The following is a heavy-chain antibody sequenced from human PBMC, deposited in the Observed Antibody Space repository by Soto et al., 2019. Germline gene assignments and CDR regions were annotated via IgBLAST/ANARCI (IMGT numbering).Heavy chain of an antibody. Sequence: SSVKVSCKASGVNFNRPDMRWVRQVPGQGLEWMGGVIPMFGTPHYAEKFQDRVTITADESTGTAYLGLSSLTSEDTAVYYCSTIGGRDGYSFDYWGPGTMVTVSS. CDR2: VIPMFGTP. CDR1: GVNFNRPD. V-gene: IGHV1-69*13. J-gene: IGHJ4*02. CDR3: STIGGRDGYSFDY. D-gene: IGHD5-12*01.